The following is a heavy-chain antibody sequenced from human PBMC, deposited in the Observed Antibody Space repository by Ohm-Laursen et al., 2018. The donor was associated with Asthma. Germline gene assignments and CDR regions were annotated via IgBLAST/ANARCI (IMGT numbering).Heavy chain of an antibody. Sequence: SLRLSCAASGFTFSSYAMHWVRQAPGKGLEYVSAISSNGGSTYYADSVKGRFTISRDNSKNTLYLQMNSLRAEDTAVYYCAKENSDIVVVPAAIGGYFDYWGQGTLVTVSS. V-gene: IGHV3-64*04. CDR3: AKENSDIVVVPAAIGGYFDY. CDR1: GFTFSSYA. J-gene: IGHJ4*02. D-gene: IGHD2-2*01. CDR2: ISSNGGST.